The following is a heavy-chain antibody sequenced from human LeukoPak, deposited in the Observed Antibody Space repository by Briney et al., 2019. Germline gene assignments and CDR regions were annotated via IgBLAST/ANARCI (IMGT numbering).Heavy chain of an antibody. D-gene: IGHD3-16*01. CDR3: ARARLRSEDFSTPCYFDF. V-gene: IGHV4-31*03. J-gene: IGHJ4*02. Sequence: SETLSLTCSVSGASLRSGGFYWSWLRQHPRRGLEWIGYIYFNGDTYYNPSLKSRVTISVDTSQNRFSLRVHSVTAADTAVYFCARARLRSEDFSTPCYFDFWGRGTLVTVSS. CDR1: GASLRSGGFY. CDR2: IYFNGDT.